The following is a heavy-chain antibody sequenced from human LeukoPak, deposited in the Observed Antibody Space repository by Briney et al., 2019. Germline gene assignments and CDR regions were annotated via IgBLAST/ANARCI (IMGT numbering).Heavy chain of an antibody. Sequence: PSETLSLTCAVYGGSFSGYYWSWIRQPPGKGLEWIGYIYYSGSTNYNPSLKSRVTISVDTSKNQFSLKLSSVTAADTAVYYCASVPVVGIVPYFDYWGQGILVTVSS. D-gene: IGHD2-21*01. V-gene: IGHV4-59*01. J-gene: IGHJ4*02. CDR3: ASVPVVGIVPYFDY. CDR1: GGSFSGYY. CDR2: IYYSGST.